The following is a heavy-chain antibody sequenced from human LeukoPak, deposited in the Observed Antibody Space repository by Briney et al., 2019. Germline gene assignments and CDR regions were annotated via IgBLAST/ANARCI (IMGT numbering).Heavy chain of an antibody. J-gene: IGHJ6*03. D-gene: IGHD3-22*01. V-gene: IGHV1-24*01. CDR2: FDPEDGET. CDR3: ATAYYDGPRVYYYMDV. Sequence: ASVKVSCKVSGYTLTELSMHWVRQAPGKGLEWMGGFDPEDGETIYAQKFQGRVTMTEDTSTDTAYMELSSLRSEDTAVYYCATAYYDGPRVYYYMDVWGKGTTVTVSS. CDR1: GYTLTELS.